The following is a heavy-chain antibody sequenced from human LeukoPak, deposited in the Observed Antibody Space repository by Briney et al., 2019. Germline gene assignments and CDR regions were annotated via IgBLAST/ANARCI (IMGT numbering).Heavy chain of an antibody. Sequence: ASVKVSCKASGYPFTGYYVHWVRQATGQGLEWMGWMNPNSGNTGYAQKFQGRVTMTRNTSISTAYMELSSLRSEDTAVYYCARAGSDCSSTSCYRRYYYYGMDVWGQGTAVTVSS. D-gene: IGHD2-2*02. CDR1: GYPFTGYY. CDR3: ARAGSDCSSTSCYRRYYYYGMDV. CDR2: MNPNSGNT. V-gene: IGHV1-8*02. J-gene: IGHJ6*02.